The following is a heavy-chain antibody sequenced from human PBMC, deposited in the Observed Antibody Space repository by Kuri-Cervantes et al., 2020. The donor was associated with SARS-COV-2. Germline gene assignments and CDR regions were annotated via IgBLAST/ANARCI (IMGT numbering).Heavy chain of an antibody. Sequence: SETLSLTCTVSGRSISSGGYYWSGIRQPPGKGLEWIGYIYYSGSTYYNSSLKSRATISVDTSKNQFSLKLSSVTAANTAGYYCARGSPEQVQFDYWGQGTLVTVSS. D-gene: IGHD1-26*01. CDR3: ARGSPEQVQFDY. V-gene: IGHV4-31*03. CDR2: IYYSGST. J-gene: IGHJ4*02. CDR1: GRSISSGGYY.